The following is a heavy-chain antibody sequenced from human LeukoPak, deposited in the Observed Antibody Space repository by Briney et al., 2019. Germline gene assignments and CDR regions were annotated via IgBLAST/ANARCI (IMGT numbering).Heavy chain of an antibody. CDR2: ISGSGDST. Sequence: GGSLRLSCAGSGFTFSTYGMSWVRQAPNKGLEWLSIISGSGDSTYYADSVKGRFTISRDNSKNTLFLQMNSLRAEDTAIYYCAKWQYYVSGDDYWGQGSLVSVSS. J-gene: IGHJ4*02. CDR3: AKWQYYVSGDDY. CDR1: GFTFSTYG. D-gene: IGHD3-10*01. V-gene: IGHV3-23*01.